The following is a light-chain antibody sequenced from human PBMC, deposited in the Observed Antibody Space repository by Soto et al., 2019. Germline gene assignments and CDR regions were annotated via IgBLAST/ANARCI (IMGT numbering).Light chain of an antibody. CDR3: QSYDSSLSSYV. CDR1: SSNIGADFD. CDR2: GNN. J-gene: IGLJ1*01. V-gene: IGLV1-40*01. Sequence: QPVLTQPPSVSGAPGQRVTISCTGSSSNIGADFDVHWYQQLPNAAPKLLIYGNNNRPSGVPDRISGSKSGTSASLAITGLQAEDEADYYCQSYDSSLSSYVFGTGTKLTVL.